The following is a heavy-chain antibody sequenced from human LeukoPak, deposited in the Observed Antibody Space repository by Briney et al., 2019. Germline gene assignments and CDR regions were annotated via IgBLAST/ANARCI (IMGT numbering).Heavy chain of an antibody. CDR2: ISSSSSSYI. CDR1: GFTFSSYS. Sequence: GGSLRLSCAASGFTFSSYSMNWVRQAPGKGLEWVSSISSSSSSYIYYADSVKGRFTISRDNAKNSLYLQMNSLRAEDTAVYYCASRTPNYYDSSGYLLGAFDIWGQGTMVTVSS. D-gene: IGHD3-22*01. CDR3: ASRTPNYYDSSGYLLGAFDI. V-gene: IGHV3-21*01. J-gene: IGHJ3*02.